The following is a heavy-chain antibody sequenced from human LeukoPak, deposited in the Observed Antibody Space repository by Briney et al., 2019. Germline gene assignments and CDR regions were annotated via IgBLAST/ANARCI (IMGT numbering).Heavy chain of an antibody. CDR2: IYHSGST. CDR3: ARGGELIDY. J-gene: IGHJ4*02. CDR1: GYSISSGYY. Sequence: SETLSLTCTVSGYSISSGYYWGWIRQPPGKGLEWIGSIYHSGSTYYNPSLKSRVTMSVDTSKNQFSLKLSSVTAADTAVYYCARGGELIDYWGQGTLVTVSS. V-gene: IGHV4-38-2*02. D-gene: IGHD3-10*01.